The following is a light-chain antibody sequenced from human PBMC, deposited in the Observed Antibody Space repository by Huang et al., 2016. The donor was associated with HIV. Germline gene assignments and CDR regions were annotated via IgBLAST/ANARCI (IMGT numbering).Light chain of an antibody. J-gene: IGKJ4*02. Sequence: EIEMTQSPVILSVSPGEIATLSCRASQSVGNNIAWYQQQPGQAPRLLIYGAFTRATDIPAMFSGSGSGTEFTLIISSLQSEDFAVYYCQQYYMGPPWAFDRGTKVEIK. CDR2: GAF. V-gene: IGKV3-15*01. CDR3: QQYYMGPPWA. CDR1: QSVGNN.